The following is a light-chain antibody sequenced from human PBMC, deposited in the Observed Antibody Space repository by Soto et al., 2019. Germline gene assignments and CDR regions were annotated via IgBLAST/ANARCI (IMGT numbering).Light chain of an antibody. Sequence: QSVLTQPPSVSAAPGQRVTISCSGSSSNIGNNYVSWYQQLPGAAPKLLIYENTQRPSGIPDRFSGSKSGTSATLGITGLQTGDEADYYCGTWDNNLSVVFGGGTKRTVL. CDR3: GTWDNNLSVV. J-gene: IGLJ2*01. CDR2: ENT. CDR1: SSNIGNNY. V-gene: IGLV1-51*01.